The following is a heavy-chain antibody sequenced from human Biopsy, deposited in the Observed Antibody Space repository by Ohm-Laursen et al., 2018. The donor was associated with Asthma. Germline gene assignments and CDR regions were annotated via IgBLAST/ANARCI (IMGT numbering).Heavy chain of an antibody. J-gene: IGHJ4*02. D-gene: IGHD1-26*01. CDR1: GFSFSNYG. V-gene: IGHV3-30*18. Sequence: SLRLSCAASGFSFSNYGMHWVRQAPGKGLDWVAVISFDGTNRNYTDSVKGWFTISRDNSRNTLHLEMNSLRAEDTAVYSCAKEVFPGWELRRGPDSWGQGTLVTVSS. CDR2: ISFDGTNR. CDR3: AKEVFPGWELRRGPDS.